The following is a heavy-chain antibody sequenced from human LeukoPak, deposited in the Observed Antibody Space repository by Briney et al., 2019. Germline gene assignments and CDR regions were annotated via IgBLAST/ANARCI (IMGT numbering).Heavy chain of an antibody. J-gene: IGHJ6*02. Sequence: SETLSLTCAVYGGSFSGYYWSWIRQPPGKGLEWIGEINHSGSTNYNPSLKSRVTISVDTSENQFSLKLSSVTAADTAVYYCARVLRYFDWFMDVWGQGTTVTVSS. V-gene: IGHV4-34*01. CDR1: GGSFSGYY. D-gene: IGHD3-9*01. CDR2: INHSGST. CDR3: ARVLRYFDWFMDV.